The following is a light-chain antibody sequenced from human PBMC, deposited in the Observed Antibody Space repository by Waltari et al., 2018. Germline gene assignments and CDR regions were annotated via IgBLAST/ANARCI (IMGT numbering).Light chain of an antibody. J-gene: IGKJ2*01. Sequence: DIQMTQSPSSVSASVGDTVTITCRASQGIATNLAWFQQKPGQAPKPLIYLASRLQSGIPARFRGSGSGTYVTLTINSLQPEDSATYYCQHSYSPPYTFGQGTRLEIK. V-gene: IGKV1-16*01. CDR2: LAS. CDR1: QGIATN. CDR3: QHSYSPPYT.